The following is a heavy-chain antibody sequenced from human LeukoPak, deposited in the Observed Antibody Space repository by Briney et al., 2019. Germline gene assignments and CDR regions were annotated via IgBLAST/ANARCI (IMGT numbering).Heavy chain of an antibody. CDR3: ARAPGILPSIAVAGFPLDY. CDR2: IYYSGST. D-gene: IGHD6-19*01. Sequence: SETLSLTCTVSGDSISSSTYYWGWIRQPPGKGLEWIGSIYYSGSTYYNPSLKSRVTISVDTSKNQFSLKLSSVTAADTAVYYCARAPGILPSIAVAGFPLDYWGQGTLVTVSS. J-gene: IGHJ4*02. CDR1: GDSISSSTYY. V-gene: IGHV4-39*07.